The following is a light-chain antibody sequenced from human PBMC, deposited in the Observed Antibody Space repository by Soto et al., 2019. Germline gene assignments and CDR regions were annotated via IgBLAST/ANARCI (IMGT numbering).Light chain of an antibody. CDR2: DVS. CDR3: SSYTSSSAVV. Sequence: QSALTQPASVSGSPGQSITISCTGTSSDVGGYNYVSWYQQYPGKAPKLMIYDVSNRPSGVSNRFSGSKSGNTASLTISGLQAEDGADYYCSSYTSSSAVVFGGGTKLTVL. J-gene: IGLJ3*02. CDR1: SSDVGGYNY. V-gene: IGLV2-14*01.